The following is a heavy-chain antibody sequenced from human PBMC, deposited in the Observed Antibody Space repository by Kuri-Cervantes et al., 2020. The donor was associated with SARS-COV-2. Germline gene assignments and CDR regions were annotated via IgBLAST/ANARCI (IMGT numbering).Heavy chain of an antibody. CDR2: ISSSSSYI. V-gene: IGHV3-21*01. CDR3: AGDQGMTTVTTTYYYYGMDV. J-gene: IGHJ6*02. D-gene: IGHD4-17*01. CDR1: GFTFSSYE. Sequence: ESLKLSCQASGFTFSSYEMNWVRQAPGKGLEWVSSISSSSSYIYYADSVKGRFPISRDNAKNSLYLQMNSLRAEDTAVYYCAGDQGMTTVTTTYYYYGMDVWGQGTTVTVSS.